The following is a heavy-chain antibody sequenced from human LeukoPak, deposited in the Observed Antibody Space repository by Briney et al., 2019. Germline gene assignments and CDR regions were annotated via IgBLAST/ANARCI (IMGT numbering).Heavy chain of an antibody. CDR1: GGSISSYY. J-gene: IGHJ4*02. D-gene: IGHD4-17*01. CDR3: ARFSPGAYAFDY. V-gene: IGHV4-59*08. Sequence: PSAPLSLTCTVSGGSISSYYWSWIRPPPGKGLEWIGYIYYSGSTNYNPSLKSRVTISVDTSKNQFSLKLSSVTAADTAVYYCARFSPGAYAFDYWGQGTLVTVSS. CDR2: IYYSGST.